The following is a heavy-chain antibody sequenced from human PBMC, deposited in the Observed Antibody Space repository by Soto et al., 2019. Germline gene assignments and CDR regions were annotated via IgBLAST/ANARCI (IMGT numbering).Heavy chain of an antibody. CDR2: INSDGSRT. J-gene: IGHJ4*02. V-gene: IGHV3-74*01. D-gene: IGHD3-22*01. Sequence: EVQLVESGGGIVQPGGSLRLSCQASGFTFSSFWLHWVRQAPGKGLVWVSGINSDGSRTSYADSAKGRFTISRDNAKNTVYLQMNSLRAEDTAVYYCARGDGDYYDGNGYLGRHWGQGTLVTVSS. CDR1: GFTFSSFW. CDR3: ARGDGDYYDGNGYLGRH.